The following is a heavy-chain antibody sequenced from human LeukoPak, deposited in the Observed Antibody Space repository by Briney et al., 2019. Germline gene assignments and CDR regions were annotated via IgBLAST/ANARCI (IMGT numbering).Heavy chain of an antibody. D-gene: IGHD5-12*01. V-gene: IGHV4-4*07. CDR1: GGSISSYY. CDR3: ASLEGRGYSGYDNG. Sequence: SETLSLTCTVSGGSISSYYWSWIRQPAGKGLEWIGRIYTSGSTNYNPSLKSRVTISVDKSKNQFSLKLSSVTAADTAVYYCASLEGRGYSGYDNGWGQGTLVTVSS. CDR2: IYTSGST. J-gene: IGHJ4*02.